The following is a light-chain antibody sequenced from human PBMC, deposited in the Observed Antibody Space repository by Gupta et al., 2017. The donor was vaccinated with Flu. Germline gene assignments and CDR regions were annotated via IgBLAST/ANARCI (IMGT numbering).Light chain of an antibody. CDR3: QQRSNWPLT. V-gene: IGKV3-11*01. CDR1: QSVNNY. CDR2: DAS. J-gene: IGKJ4*01. Sequence: EIVLTQSPATLSLSPGERATLSCRASQSVNNYLAWYQQKPGQAPRLFIYDASSRATGIPARFSGSGSGTDFTLSISSLEPEDSAVYFCQQRSNWPLTFGRGTKVEIK.